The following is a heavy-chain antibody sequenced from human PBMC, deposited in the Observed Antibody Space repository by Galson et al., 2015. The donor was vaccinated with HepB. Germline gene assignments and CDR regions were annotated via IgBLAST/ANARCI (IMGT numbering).Heavy chain of an antibody. CDR3: ARHLPTGWDDRGGMDV. CDR2: VYYSGST. CDR1: GDSISSISYY. Sequence: SETLSLTCTVSGDSISSISYYWGWLRQPPGMGLEFIGSVYYSGSTYYNPSLRSRITISVDTSRDQFSLKLSSVTAADTALYYCARHLPTGWDDRGGMDVWGQGTTVTVSS. V-gene: IGHV4-39*01. D-gene: IGHD1-1*01. J-gene: IGHJ6*02.